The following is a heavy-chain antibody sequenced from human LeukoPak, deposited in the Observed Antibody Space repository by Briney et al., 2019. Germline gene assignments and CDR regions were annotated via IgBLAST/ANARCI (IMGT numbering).Heavy chain of an antibody. CDR1: GFTFSSYA. D-gene: IGHD1-26*01. CDR2: ISPSSNNI. J-gene: IGHJ4*02. V-gene: IGHV3-21*01. CDR3: ARSHDSESYSFDY. Sequence: GGSLRLFCAASGFTFSSYAMNWVRQAPGKGLEWVSSISPSSNNIYYSDSVRGRFTVSRDNAKSSLYLQMSSLRAEDTAVYYCARSHDSESYSFDYWGQGTLVTVSS.